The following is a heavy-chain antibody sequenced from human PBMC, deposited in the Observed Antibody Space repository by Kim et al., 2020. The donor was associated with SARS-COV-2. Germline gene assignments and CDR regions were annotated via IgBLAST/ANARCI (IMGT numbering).Heavy chain of an antibody. V-gene: IGHV1-69*13. Sequence: SVKVSCKASGGTFSSYAISWVRQAPGQGLEWMGGIIPIFGTANYAQKFQGRVTITADESTSTAYMELSSLRSEDTAVYYCARGHFQQLVPYYYYGMDVWGQGTTVTVSS. CDR3: ARGHFQQLVPYYYYGMDV. D-gene: IGHD6-13*01. CDR2: IIPIFGTA. J-gene: IGHJ6*02. CDR1: GGTFSSYA.